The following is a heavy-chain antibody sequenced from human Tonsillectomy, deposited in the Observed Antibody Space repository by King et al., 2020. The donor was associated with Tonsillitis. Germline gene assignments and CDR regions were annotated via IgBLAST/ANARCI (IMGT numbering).Heavy chain of an antibody. CDR2: ISWNSGSI. D-gene: IGHD2-15*01. CDR1: GFTFDDYA. Sequence: VQLVESGGGLVQPGRSLRLSCAASGFTFDDYAMHWVRQAPGKGLEWVSGISWNSGSIGYADSVKGRFTISRDNAKNSLYLQMNSLRAEDTALYYCAKDIGGRDWYFDLWGRGTLVTVSS. J-gene: IGHJ2*01. V-gene: IGHV3-9*01. CDR3: AKDIGGRDWYFDL.